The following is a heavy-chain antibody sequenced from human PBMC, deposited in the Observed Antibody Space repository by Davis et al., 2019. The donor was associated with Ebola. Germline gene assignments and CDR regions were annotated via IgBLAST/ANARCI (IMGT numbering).Heavy chain of an antibody. Sequence: SVKVSCKASGYTFTGYYMHWVRQAPGQGLEWMGGIIPIFGTANYAQKFQGRVTITADESTSTAYMELSSLRSEDTAVYYCARGPTDPSGGWGQGTLVTVSS. V-gene: IGHV1-69*13. J-gene: IGHJ4*02. CDR1: GYTFTGYY. CDR2: IIPIFGTA. D-gene: IGHD3-16*01. CDR3: ARGPTDPSGG.